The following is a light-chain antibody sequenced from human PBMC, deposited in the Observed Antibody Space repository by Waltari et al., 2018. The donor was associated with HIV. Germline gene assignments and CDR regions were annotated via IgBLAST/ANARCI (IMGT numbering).Light chain of an antibody. CDR2: EVS. J-gene: IGLJ2*01. CDR3: SSYTSGSVV. CDR1: SSAVGDYNY. Sequence: QSALTQPASVSGSPGQSITISCTGTSSAVGDYNYLSWYQQHPGKAPKPMIYEVSNRPSGVSTRFSGSKSGNTASLTISGLQAEDEADYYCSSYTSGSVVFGGGTKLTVL. V-gene: IGLV2-14*01.